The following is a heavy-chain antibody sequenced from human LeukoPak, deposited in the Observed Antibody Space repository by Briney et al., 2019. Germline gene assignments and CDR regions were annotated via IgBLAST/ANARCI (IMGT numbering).Heavy chain of an antibody. CDR3: AKGVGDYYDSSGYYLAYFDY. V-gene: IGHV3-23*01. CDR1: GFTFSSYA. Sequence: GGSLRLSCAASGFTFSSYAMSWVRQAPGKGLEWVSAISGSGGSTYYADSVKGRFTISRDNSKNTLYLQMNSLRAEDTAVYYCAKGVGDYYDSSGYYLAYFDYWGQGTLVTVSS. CDR2: ISGSGGST. J-gene: IGHJ4*02. D-gene: IGHD3-22*01.